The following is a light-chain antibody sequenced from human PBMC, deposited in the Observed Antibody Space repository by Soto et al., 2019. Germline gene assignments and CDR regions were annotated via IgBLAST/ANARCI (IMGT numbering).Light chain of an antibody. CDR3: MQALQTPKT. CDR2: LGS. Sequence: IVMTQSQLYLPVTPGEPASISCRSSPSLLHSNGYNYLDWYLQKKGQXPQXXIYLGSNRASGVPDRFSVSESGTVGTLKLSRVEAEDGRVYYGMQALQTPKTFGGGTKVDI. J-gene: IGKJ4*01. CDR1: PSLLHSNGYNY. V-gene: IGKV2-28*01.